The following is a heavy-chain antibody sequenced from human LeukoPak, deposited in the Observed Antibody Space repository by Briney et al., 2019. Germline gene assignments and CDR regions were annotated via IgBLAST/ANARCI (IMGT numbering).Heavy chain of an antibody. CDR3: ARVNDATSSMGH. CDR2: INSSSSII. Sequence: PGGSLRLSCAASGVSFSSYSMNWVRQAPGKGLEWVSYINSSSSIIYYADSVKGRFTISRDNGKNSLYLQRNSLRDEDTAVYYCARVNDATSSMGHWGQGTLVTVSS. J-gene: IGHJ4*02. V-gene: IGHV3-48*02. CDR1: GVSFSSYS. D-gene: IGHD1-1*01.